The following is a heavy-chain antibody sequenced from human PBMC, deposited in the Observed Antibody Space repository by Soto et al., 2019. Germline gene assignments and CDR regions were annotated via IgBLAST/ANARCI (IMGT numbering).Heavy chain of an antibody. CDR3: ATAVTATPFFFDF. V-gene: IGHV4-61*03. Sequence: GSTDYNPSLQSRVTISVDTSKNHFSLNLSSVTAADTAVYYCATAVTATPFFFDFWGQGILVIVSS. CDR2: GST. J-gene: IGHJ4*02. D-gene: IGHD2-21*02.